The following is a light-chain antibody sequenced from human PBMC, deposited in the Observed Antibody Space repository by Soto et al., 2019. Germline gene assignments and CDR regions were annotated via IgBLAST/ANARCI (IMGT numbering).Light chain of an antibody. CDR3: QQYNNWPPRGT. CDR2: GAS. Sequence: TQSPDTLSLPPGERATLSCRAGQSISGTFLNWYQQKPGQAPRLLIYGASNRATGTPDRFSGSGSGTEFTLTISSLQSEDFAVYYCQQYNNWPPRGTFGQGDQGGYQ. CDR1: QSISGT. J-gene: IGKJ1*01. V-gene: IGKV3D-15*01.